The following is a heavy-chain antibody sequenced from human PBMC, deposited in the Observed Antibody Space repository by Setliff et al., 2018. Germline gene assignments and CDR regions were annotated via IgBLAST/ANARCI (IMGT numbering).Heavy chain of an antibody. J-gene: IGHJ4*02. CDR3: VRDPPNSG. CDR1: GFTFTNYW. V-gene: IGHV3-7*01. Sequence: PGGSLRLSCAASGFTFTNYWINWVRQAPGKGLEWVANIKQDESEKHYVGSVKGRFTISRDNSKNMVYLQMNSLRVDDTAVYYCVRDPPNSGWGQGTLVTVSS. CDR2: IKQDESEK. D-gene: IGHD6-19*01.